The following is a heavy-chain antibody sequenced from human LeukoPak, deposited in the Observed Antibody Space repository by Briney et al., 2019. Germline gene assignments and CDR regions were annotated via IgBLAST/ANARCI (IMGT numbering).Heavy chain of an antibody. J-gene: IGHJ4*02. CDR2: ISSSGSTK. CDR3: ARDYYGDSYFDC. V-gene: IGHV3-48*03. CDR1: GFTLSSYE. D-gene: IGHD4-17*01. Sequence: GGSLRLSCAASGFTLSSYEMNWVRQAPGKGLEWVSYISSSGSTKSYADSVKGRFTISRDNAENSLYLQMNSLRAEDTALYYCARDYYGDSYFDCWGQGTLVTVSS.